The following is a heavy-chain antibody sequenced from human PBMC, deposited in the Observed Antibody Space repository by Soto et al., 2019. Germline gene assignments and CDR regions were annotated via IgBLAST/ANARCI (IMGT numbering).Heavy chain of an antibody. CDR1: GFTFYNYA. CDR2: VSASGRDT. Sequence: LRXSCAASGFTFYNYAISWVRQAPGKGLEWVAGVSASGRDTYYADSVKDRFTISRDSSKNTLYLQMNSLRAQDTATYYCAKGKTTGWCYFDSWGQGTLVTVSS. D-gene: IGHD6-19*01. V-gene: IGHV3-23*01. J-gene: IGHJ4*02. CDR3: AKGKTTGWCYFDS.